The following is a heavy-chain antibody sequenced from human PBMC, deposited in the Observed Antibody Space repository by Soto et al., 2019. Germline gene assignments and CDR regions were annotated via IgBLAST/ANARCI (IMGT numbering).Heavy chain of an antibody. J-gene: IGHJ6*03. CDR1: GFTFSSYS. V-gene: IGHV3-48*01. CDR3: ARDVDYGFYMDV. CDR2: ISSSSSTI. D-gene: IGHD4-17*01. Sequence: GGSLRLSCAASGFTFSSYSMNWVRQAPGKGLEWVSYISSSSSTIYYADSVKGRFTISRDNAKNSLYLQMNSLRAEDTAVYYCARDVDYGFYMDVWGKGTTVTVSS.